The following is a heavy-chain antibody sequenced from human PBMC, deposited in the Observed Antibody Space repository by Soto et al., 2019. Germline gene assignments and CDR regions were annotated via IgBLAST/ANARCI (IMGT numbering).Heavy chain of an antibody. CDR3: ARDSSSWYKPQNY. Sequence: ASVKVSCKASGYTFPSYGISWVRQAPGQRHERMRWISAYNGNTNYAQKLQGRVTMTTDTSTSTAYMELRSLRSDDTAVYYCARDSSSWYKPQNYWGQGTLVTVSS. CDR2: ISAYNGNT. J-gene: IGHJ4*02. V-gene: IGHV1-18*01. D-gene: IGHD6-13*01. CDR1: GYTFPSYG.